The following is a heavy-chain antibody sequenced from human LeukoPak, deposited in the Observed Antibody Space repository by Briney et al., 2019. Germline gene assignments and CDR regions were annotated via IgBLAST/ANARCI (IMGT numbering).Heavy chain of an antibody. CDR1: GGSISSYY. J-gene: IGHJ4*02. Sequence: SETLSLTCTVSGGSISSYYWSWIRQPAGKGLEWIGSIYNSGSTNYNTNYNPSLSSRVTMSVDTSKNQFSLKLNSMTVADTAVYFCARAIWYGSGATAFDYWGQGTLVTVSS. V-gene: IGHV4-4*07. CDR2: IYNSGST. CDR3: ARAIWYGSGATAFDY. D-gene: IGHD3-10*01.